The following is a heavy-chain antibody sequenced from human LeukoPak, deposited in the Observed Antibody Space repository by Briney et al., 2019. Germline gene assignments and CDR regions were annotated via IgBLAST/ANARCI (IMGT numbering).Heavy chain of an antibody. J-gene: IGHJ4*02. D-gene: IGHD4-17*01. CDR3: THDGDYLDY. Sequence: PGGSLRLSCTASGFTFGDYAMSWVRQAPGKGLEWVGFIRSKAYGGTTEYAASVKGRFTISRNDSKSLAYLQMNSLKTEDTAVYYCTHDGDYLDYWGQGTLAAVSS. CDR2: IRSKAYGGTT. CDR1: GFTFGDYA. V-gene: IGHV3-49*04.